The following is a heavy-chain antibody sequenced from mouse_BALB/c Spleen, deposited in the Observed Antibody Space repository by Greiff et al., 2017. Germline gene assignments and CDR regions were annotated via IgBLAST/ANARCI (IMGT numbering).Heavy chain of an antibody. J-gene: IGHJ1*01. CDR3: ARSVDYGSRWYFDV. D-gene: IGHD1-1*01. Sequence: EVKVVESGGGLVQPGGSRKLSCEASGFTFSSFGMHWVRQAPEKGLEWVAYISSGSSTIYYADTVKGRFTISRDNPKNTLFLQMTSLRSEDTAMYYCARSVDYGSRWYFDVWGAGTTVTVSS. V-gene: IGHV5-17*02. CDR2: ISSGSSTI. CDR1: GFTFSSFG.